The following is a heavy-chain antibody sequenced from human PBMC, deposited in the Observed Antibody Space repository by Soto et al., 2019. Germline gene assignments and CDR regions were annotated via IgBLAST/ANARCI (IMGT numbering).Heavy chain of an antibody. J-gene: IGHJ3*02. CDR2: IWYDGSNK. V-gene: IGHV3-33*01. Sequence: GGSLRLSCAASGFTFSSYGMHWVRQAPGKGLEWVAVIWYDGSNKYYADSVKGRFTISRDNSKNTLYLQMNSLRAEDTAVYYCARISAYDSSGFDAFDIWGQGTMVTVSS. CDR3: ARISAYDSSGFDAFDI. CDR1: GFTFSSYG. D-gene: IGHD3-22*01.